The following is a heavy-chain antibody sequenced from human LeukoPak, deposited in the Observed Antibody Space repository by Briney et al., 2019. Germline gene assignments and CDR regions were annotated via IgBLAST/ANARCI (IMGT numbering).Heavy chain of an antibody. D-gene: IGHD3-10*01. Sequence: PSETLSLTCAVYGGSFSGYYWSWIRQPPGKGLEWIGEINHSGSTNYNPSLKSRVTISVDTSKNQFSLKLSSVTAADTAVYYCQRTRGDFDYWGQGTLATVSS. CDR1: GGSFSGYY. J-gene: IGHJ4*02. V-gene: IGHV4-34*01. CDR3: QRTRGDFDY. CDR2: INHSGST.